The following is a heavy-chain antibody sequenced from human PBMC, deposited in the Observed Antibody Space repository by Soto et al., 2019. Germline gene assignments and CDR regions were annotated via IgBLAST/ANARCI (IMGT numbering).Heavy chain of an antibody. D-gene: IGHD2-2*01. V-gene: IGHV3-30-3*01. CDR1: GFTFSSYA. J-gene: IGHJ4*02. CDR3: ASSRGNSTSSALHDY. CDR2: ISYDGSNK. Sequence: GGSLRLSCAASGFTFSSYAMHWVRQAPGKGLEWVAVISYDGSNKYYADSVKGRFTISRDNSKNTLYLQMNSLRAEDTAVYYCASSRGNSTSSALHDYWGQGTLVTVSS.